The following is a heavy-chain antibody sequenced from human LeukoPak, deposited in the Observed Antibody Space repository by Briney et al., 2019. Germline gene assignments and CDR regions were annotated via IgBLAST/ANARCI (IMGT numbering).Heavy chain of an antibody. CDR3: AKGTMIVVLGGY. J-gene: IGHJ4*02. Sequence: GGSLRLSCAASGFTFSSSWMYWVRQAPGKGLVWVSRINSDESITTYADSVKGRFTISRDNAKNTLYLQMNSLRAEDTAVYYCAKGTMIVVLGGYWGQGTLVTVSS. D-gene: IGHD3-22*01. CDR1: GFTFSSSW. CDR2: INSDESIT. V-gene: IGHV3-74*01.